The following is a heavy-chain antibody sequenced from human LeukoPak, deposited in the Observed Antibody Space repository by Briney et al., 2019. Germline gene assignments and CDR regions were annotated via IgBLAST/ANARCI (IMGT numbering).Heavy chain of an antibody. CDR2: ISAYNGNT. CDR1: GYTFTSYG. D-gene: IGHD3-22*01. Sequence: ASVKVSCKASGYTFTSYGISRVRQAPGQGLEWMGWISAYNGNTNYAQKFQGRVTITADESTSTAYMELSSLRSEDTAVYYCARGEGNYDSSGSFDYWGQGTLVTVSS. J-gene: IGHJ4*02. V-gene: IGHV1-18*01. CDR3: ARGEGNYDSSGSFDY.